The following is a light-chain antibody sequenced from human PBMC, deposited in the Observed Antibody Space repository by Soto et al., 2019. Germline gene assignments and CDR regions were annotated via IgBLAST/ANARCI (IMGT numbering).Light chain of an antibody. V-gene: IGLV2-14*01. CDR1: ASDVGAYDY. CDR3: GSYSSDNTYV. Sequence: QSSLTQPASVSGSPGQSITISCTGTASDVGAYDYVSWYQQHPGTSPKLMIYEVTNRPSGVSDRFSGSKSGNTASLSISGLQADDEADYYCGSYSSDNTYVFGTGTKV. J-gene: IGLJ1*01. CDR2: EVT.